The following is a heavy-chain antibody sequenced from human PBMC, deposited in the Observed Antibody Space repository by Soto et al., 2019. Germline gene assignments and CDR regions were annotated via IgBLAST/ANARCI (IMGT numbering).Heavy chain of an antibody. CDR1: GYSFTSYW. J-gene: IGHJ6*02. Sequence: GESLKISCKGSGYSFTSYWISWVRQMPGKGLEWMGRIDPSDSYTSYSPSFQGHVTISADKSISTAYLQWSSLKASDTAMYYCARESPPGIAAAGSYYYYYYGMDVGGQGTTVTVS. D-gene: IGHD6-13*01. CDR3: ARESPPGIAAAGSYYYYYYGMDV. CDR2: IDPSDSYT. V-gene: IGHV5-10-1*01.